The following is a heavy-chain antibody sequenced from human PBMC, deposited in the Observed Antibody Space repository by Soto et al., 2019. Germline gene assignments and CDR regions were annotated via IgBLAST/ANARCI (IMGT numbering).Heavy chain of an antibody. CDR2: IYYSGST. Sequence: PSATLSLTCTGSGGSISSYYWSWIRQPPGKGLEWIGYIYYSGSTNYNPSLKSRVTISVDTSKNQFSLKLSSVTAADTAVYYCARSSLTGYYQDAFDYWGQGTLVTVS. CDR3: ARSSLTGYYQDAFDY. D-gene: IGHD3-9*01. CDR1: GGSISSYY. V-gene: IGHV4-59*01. J-gene: IGHJ4*02.